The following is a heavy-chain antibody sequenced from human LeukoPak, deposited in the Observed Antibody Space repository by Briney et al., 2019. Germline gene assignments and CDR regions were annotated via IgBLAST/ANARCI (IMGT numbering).Heavy chain of an antibody. CDR2: IYTSGST. CDR3: ARDLLGDPNPYYMDV. J-gene: IGHJ6*03. V-gene: IGHV4-61*02. CDR1: GGSISSGSYY. D-gene: IGHD2-21*02. Sequence: SETLSLTCTVSGGSISSGSYYWSWIRQPAGKGLEWIGRIYTSGSTNYNPSLKSRVTISVDTSKNQFSLKLSSVTAADTAVYYCARDLLGDPNPYYMDVWGKGTTVTVSS.